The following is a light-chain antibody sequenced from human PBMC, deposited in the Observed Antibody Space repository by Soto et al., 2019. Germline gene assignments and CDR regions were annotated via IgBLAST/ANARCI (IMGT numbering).Light chain of an antibody. Sequence: EIVLAQSPATLSLSPVERATLSCRASQSVSIYLAWYQQKPGQAPRLLIYDASNRATGIPARFSGSGSGTDFTLTISSLEPEDFAVYYCQQRSNWPPKITFGQGTRLEIK. CDR2: DAS. CDR3: QQRSNWPPKIT. V-gene: IGKV3-11*01. CDR1: QSVSIY. J-gene: IGKJ5*01.